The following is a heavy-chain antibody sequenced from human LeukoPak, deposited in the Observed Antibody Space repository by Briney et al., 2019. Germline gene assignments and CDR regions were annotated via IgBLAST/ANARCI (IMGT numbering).Heavy chain of an antibody. D-gene: IGHD6-13*01. J-gene: IGHJ4*02. CDR3: ARGEYSSSWSEYYFDY. Sequence: PSETLSLTCHVSGDSLSSSRFSWSWIRQPAGKGLEWIGRIYATGNTYYNPSLKSRVAMSVDAPRNQFTLTLTSVTAADTAVYYCARGEYSSSWSEYYFDYWGQGTLVTVSS. CDR2: IYATGNT. V-gene: IGHV4-61*02. CDR1: GDSLSSSRFS.